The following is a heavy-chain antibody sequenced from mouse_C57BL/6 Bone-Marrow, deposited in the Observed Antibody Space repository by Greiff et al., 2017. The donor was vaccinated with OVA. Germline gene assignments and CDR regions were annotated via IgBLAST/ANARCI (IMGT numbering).Heavy chain of an antibody. D-gene: IGHD1-1*01. CDR1: GFTFSSYA. Sequence: EVKLVESGGGLVKPGGSLKLSCAASGFTFSSYAMSWVRQTPEKRLEWVATISDGGSYTYYPDNVKGRFTISRDNAKNNLYLQMSHLKSEDTAMYYCARRPYYYGTLDYWGQGTTLTVSS. J-gene: IGHJ2*01. CDR3: ARRPYYYGTLDY. V-gene: IGHV5-4*03. CDR2: ISDGGSYT.